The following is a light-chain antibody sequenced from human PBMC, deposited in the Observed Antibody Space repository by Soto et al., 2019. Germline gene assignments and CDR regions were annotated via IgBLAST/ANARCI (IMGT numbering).Light chain of an antibody. V-gene: IGKV3-15*01. J-gene: IGKJ5*01. CDR2: GAS. CDR3: QQYNDWPPIT. CDR1: QSVSSN. Sequence: TQSPVTLSVSPGEGATLSCRASQSVSSNLAWYQQKPGQAPRLLIYGASTRATGIPARFSGSGSGTEFTLTLSSLQSEDFAVYYCQQYNDWPPITFGQGTRLEIK.